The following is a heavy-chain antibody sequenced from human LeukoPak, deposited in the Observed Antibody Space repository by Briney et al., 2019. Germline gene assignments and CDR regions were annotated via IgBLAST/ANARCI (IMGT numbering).Heavy chain of an antibody. Sequence: GGSLRLSCAASGSTVNSNYMSWVRQAPGKGLEWVSSIYSGGTTSYADSVRGRFAISRHHSENTLFLQMDSLRTEDTAVYYCATLPIVVTSARIWGQGTSVTVSS. V-gene: IGHV3-53*04. CDR2: IYSGGTT. CDR3: ATLPIVVTSARI. J-gene: IGHJ6*02. D-gene: IGHD2-15*01. CDR1: GSTVNSNY.